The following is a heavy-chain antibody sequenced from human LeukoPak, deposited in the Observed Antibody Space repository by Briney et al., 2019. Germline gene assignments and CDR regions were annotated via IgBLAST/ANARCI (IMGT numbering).Heavy chain of an antibody. Sequence: LSLTCTVSGGSISSGDYYWSWVRQAPGKGLEWVSAISGSGGSTYYADSVKGRFTISRDNSKNTLYLQMNSLRAEDTAVYYCAKDLATYYYDSSGYFDYWGQGTLVTVSS. CDR3: AKDLATYYYDSSGYFDY. D-gene: IGHD3-22*01. J-gene: IGHJ4*02. CDR1: GGSISSGDYY. V-gene: IGHV3-23*01. CDR2: ISGSGGST.